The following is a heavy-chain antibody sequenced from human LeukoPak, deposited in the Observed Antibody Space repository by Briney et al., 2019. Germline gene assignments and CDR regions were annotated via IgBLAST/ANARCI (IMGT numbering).Heavy chain of an antibody. Sequence: PSETLSLTCTVSGGSISSSSHYWGWIRQPPGKGLEWIGSIYYSGYTYYNPSPKSRVTISVDTSKNQFSLKLRSVTAADTAVYYCARQPYSSSWPFDYWGQGTLVTVSS. V-gene: IGHV4-39*01. CDR3: ARQPYSSSWPFDY. D-gene: IGHD6-13*01. J-gene: IGHJ4*02. CDR1: GGSISSSSHY. CDR2: IYYSGYT.